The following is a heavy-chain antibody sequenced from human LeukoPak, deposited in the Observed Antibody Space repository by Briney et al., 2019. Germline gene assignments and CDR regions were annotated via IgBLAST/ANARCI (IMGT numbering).Heavy chain of an antibody. D-gene: IGHD6-13*01. CDR3: ARVTGYRIEDYFDY. V-gene: IGHV4-39*07. CDR2: IYYSGST. CDR1: GGSISSSSYY. J-gene: IGHJ4*02. Sequence: SETLSLTCTVSGGSISSSSYYWGWIRQPPGKGLEWIGSIYYSGSTYYNPSLKSRVTISVDTSKNQFSLKLSSVTAADTAVYYCARVTGYRIEDYFDYWGQGTLVTVSS.